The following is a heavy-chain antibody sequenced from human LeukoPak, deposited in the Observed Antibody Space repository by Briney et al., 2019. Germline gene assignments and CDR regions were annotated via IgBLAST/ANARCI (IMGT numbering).Heavy chain of an antibody. Sequence: ASVKVSCKASGYTFTGYYMHWVRQAPGQGLEWMGWINPNSGGTNYAQKFQGRVTMTRDTSISTAYMELSRLRSDDTAVYYCARDYDILTGYGGFDYWGQGTLVTVSS. D-gene: IGHD3-9*01. CDR1: GYTFTGYY. J-gene: IGHJ4*02. CDR3: ARDYDILTGYGGFDY. CDR2: INPNSGGT. V-gene: IGHV1-2*02.